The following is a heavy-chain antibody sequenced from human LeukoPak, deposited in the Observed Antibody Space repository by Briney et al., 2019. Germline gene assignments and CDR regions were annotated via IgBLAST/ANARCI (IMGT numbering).Heavy chain of an antibody. D-gene: IGHD6-19*01. Sequence: PSQTLSLTCSVSGGSISSSNYYWSWIRQPPGKGLEWIGEINHSGSTNYNPSLKSRVTISVDTSKNQFSLKLSSVTAADTAVYYCARGKYSSGWYWGPALIIWGQGTLVTVSS. V-gene: IGHV4-39*07. CDR3: ARGKYSSGWYWGPALII. CDR2: INHSGST. CDR1: GGSISSSNYY. J-gene: IGHJ4*02.